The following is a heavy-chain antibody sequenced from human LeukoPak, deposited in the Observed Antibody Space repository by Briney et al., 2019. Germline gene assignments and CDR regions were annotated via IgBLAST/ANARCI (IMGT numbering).Heavy chain of an antibody. Sequence: SETLSLTCTVSGGSISSYYWSWIRQPPGKGLEWIGEINHSGSTNYNPSLKSRVTISVDTSKNQFSLKLSSVTAADTAVYYCARHVQPVFLNNWFDPWGQGTLVTVSS. D-gene: IGHD1-14*01. J-gene: IGHJ5*02. CDR3: ARHVQPVFLNNWFDP. CDR1: GGSISSYY. V-gene: IGHV4-34*01. CDR2: INHSGST.